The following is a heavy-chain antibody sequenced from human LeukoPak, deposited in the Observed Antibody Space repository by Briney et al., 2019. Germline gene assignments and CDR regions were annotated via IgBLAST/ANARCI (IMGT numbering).Heavy chain of an antibody. V-gene: IGHV4-39*01. D-gene: IGHD3-22*01. CDR3: ARASTGYYWDFDY. CDR1: GDSISSYNYF. CDR2: IYYRGNT. J-gene: IGHJ4*02. Sequence: PSETLSLTCTVSGDSISSYNYFWGWLRQPPGKGLEWVGSIYYRGNTYYNPSLKSRVTLSADTSKNQFSLKVTSVTAADTAVYYCARASTGYYWDFDYWGQGGLVTVSS.